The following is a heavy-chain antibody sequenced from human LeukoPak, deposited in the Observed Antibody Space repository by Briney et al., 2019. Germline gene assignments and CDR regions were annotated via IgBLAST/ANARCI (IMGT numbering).Heavy chain of an antibody. D-gene: IGHD3-3*01. Sequence: GGSLRLSCAASGFTFSSYAMSWVRQAPGKGLEWVSAISGSGGSTYYADSVKGRFTISRDNSKNTLYLQMNSLRAEDTAVYYCAKTRTATIFGVDWFDPWGQGTLVTVSS. J-gene: IGHJ5*02. V-gene: IGHV3-23*01. CDR1: GFTFSSYA. CDR3: AKTRTATIFGVDWFDP. CDR2: ISGSGGST.